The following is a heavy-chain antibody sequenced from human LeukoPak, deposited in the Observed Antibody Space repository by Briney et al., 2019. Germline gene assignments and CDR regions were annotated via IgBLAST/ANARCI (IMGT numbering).Heavy chain of an antibody. Sequence: GGSLRLSCAASGFTFSTFWLSWVRQAPGKGLEWVAAIKQDGSEKQYVDSVKGRFTISRDNAKNFLYLQMNSLRAEDTAVYYCARNRGFLEWYSYYGIDVWGQGTTVTVSS. V-gene: IGHV3-7*01. CDR3: ARNRGFLEWYSYYGIDV. CDR1: GFTFSTFW. J-gene: IGHJ6*02. CDR2: IKQDGSEK. D-gene: IGHD3-3*01.